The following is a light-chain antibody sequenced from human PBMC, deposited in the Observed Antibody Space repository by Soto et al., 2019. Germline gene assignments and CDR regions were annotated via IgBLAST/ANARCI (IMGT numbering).Light chain of an antibody. CDR2: EVT. CDR1: SSDVGGYNH. J-gene: IGLJ1*01. V-gene: IGLV2-14*01. Sequence: QSALTQPPSASGSPGQSVAISCTGTSSDVGGYNHVSWYQIHPGKAPKLIIYEVTSRPSGVSYRFSGSKSGNSASLTISGLQAEDEADYYCSSYASSSSYVFGGGTKVTVL. CDR3: SSYASSSSYV.